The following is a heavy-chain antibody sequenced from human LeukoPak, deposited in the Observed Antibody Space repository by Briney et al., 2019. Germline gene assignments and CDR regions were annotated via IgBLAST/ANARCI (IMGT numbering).Heavy chain of an antibody. CDR1: GFTFSNYG. CDR3: ARGDGYAQRD. Sequence: GGSLRLSCAASGFTFSNYGMHWVRQAPGKGLEWVAYIRNDGSNNYYEDSVKGRLTISRDNAKNTLYLQMNSLRVEDTAVYYCARGDGYAQRDWGQGTLVTVPS. D-gene: IGHD5-12*01. V-gene: IGHV3-30*02. J-gene: IGHJ4*02. CDR2: IRNDGSNN.